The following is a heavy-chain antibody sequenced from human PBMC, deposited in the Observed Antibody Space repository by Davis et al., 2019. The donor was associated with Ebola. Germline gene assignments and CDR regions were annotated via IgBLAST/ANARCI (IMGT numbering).Heavy chain of an antibody. CDR3: ARDGHDSSGYSVWYFDL. J-gene: IGHJ2*01. D-gene: IGHD3-22*01. Sequence: GESLKISCAASGFTFTTYAMNWVRQAPGKGLEWVSSISGSGGSTYYADSVKGRFTISRDNAKNSLYLQMNSLRAEDTAVYYCARDGHDSSGYSVWYFDLWGRGTLVTVSS. CDR2: ISGSGGST. V-gene: IGHV3-23*01. CDR1: GFTFTTYA.